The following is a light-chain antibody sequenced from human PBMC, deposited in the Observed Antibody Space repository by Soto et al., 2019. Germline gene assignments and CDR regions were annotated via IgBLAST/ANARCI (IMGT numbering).Light chain of an antibody. J-gene: IGLJ2*01. CDR2: DNN. CDR3: GTWDSSLSAVI. V-gene: IGLV1-51*01. Sequence: QSALTQPPSVSAAPGQKVTISCSGSSSNIGNNFVSWYQQLPETAPKLLIYDNNERPSGIPDRFSGSKSDTSATLGITGLQTGDEADYYCGTWDSSLSAVIFAGGTKLTVL. CDR1: SSNIGNNF.